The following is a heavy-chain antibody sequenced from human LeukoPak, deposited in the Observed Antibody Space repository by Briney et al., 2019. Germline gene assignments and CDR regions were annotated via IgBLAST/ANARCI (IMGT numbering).Heavy chain of an antibody. CDR1: GGSISSSSYY. Sequence: SETLSLTCTVSGGSISSSSYYWAWIRQPPGKGLEWIGSIHYSGSTYYNPSLQSRVTISIDTSKNQFSLKLSSVTAADTAVYYCARGVYIWGSYRYFAFDYWGQGTLVTVSS. V-gene: IGHV4-39*07. CDR3: ARGVYIWGSYRYFAFDY. J-gene: IGHJ4*02. D-gene: IGHD3-16*02. CDR2: IHYSGST.